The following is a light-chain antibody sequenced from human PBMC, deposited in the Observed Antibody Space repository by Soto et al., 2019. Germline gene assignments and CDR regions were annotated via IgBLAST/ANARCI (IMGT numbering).Light chain of an antibody. V-gene: IGLV1-44*01. Sequence: QSVLTQPHSASGTPGQRVTISCSGSSSNIGRNSVNWYQQLPGTAPKLLIYSNHHRPSGVPDRFSGSKSGTSASLAISGLQSEDETNYYCAAWDDSLSGAVFGGGTKLTVL. CDR2: SNH. CDR1: SSNIGRNS. CDR3: AAWDDSLSGAV. J-gene: IGLJ2*01.